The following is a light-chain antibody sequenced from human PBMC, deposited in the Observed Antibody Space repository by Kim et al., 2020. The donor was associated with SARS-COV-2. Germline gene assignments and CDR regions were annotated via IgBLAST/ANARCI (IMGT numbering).Light chain of an antibody. CDR2: INSDGSH. J-gene: IGLJ7*01. Sequence: QPVLTQLPSASASLGASVKLTCTLNSGHSSYAIAWHQQQPEKGPRYLMKINSDGSHTKGDGIPDRFSGSSSGAERYLTIASLQSEDAADYYCQAWGTGIPVFGGGTQLTVL. CDR3: QAWGTGIPV. V-gene: IGLV4-69*02. CDR1: SGHSSYA.